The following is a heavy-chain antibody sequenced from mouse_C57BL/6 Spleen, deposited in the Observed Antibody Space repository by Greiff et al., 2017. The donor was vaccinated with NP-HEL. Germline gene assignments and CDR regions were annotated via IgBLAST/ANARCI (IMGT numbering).Heavy chain of an antibody. D-gene: IGHD1-1*01. CDR2: IYIGNGYT. Sequence: VQLQQSGAELVRPGSSVKMSCKTSGYTFTSYGINWVKQRPGQGLEWIGYIYIGNGYTEYNEKFKGKATLTSDTSSSTAYMQLSSLTSEDSAIYFCARSIGITTVVATDYFDYWGQGTTLTVSS. J-gene: IGHJ2*01. CDR1: GYTFTSYG. CDR3: ARSIGITTVVATDYFDY. V-gene: IGHV1-58*01.